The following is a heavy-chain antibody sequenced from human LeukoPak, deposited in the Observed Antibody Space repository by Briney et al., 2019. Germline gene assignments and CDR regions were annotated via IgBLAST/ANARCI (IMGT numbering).Heavy chain of an antibody. D-gene: IGHD3-16*02. V-gene: IGHV1-58*02. J-gene: IGHJ4*02. CDR1: GFTFTSSA. Sequence: GASVKVSCEASGFTFTSSAMQWVRQARGQRLEWIGWIVVGSGNTNYAQKFQERVTITRDMSTSTAYMELSSLRSEDTAVYYCAAAPVEVGELSYDFDYWGQGTLVTVSS. CDR2: IVVGSGNT. CDR3: AAAPVEVGELSYDFDY.